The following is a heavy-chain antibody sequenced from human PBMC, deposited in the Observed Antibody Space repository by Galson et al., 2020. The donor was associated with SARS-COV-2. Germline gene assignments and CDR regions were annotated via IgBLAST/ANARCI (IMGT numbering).Heavy chain of an antibody. V-gene: IGHV3-30-3*01. D-gene: IGHD1-26*01. CDR2: ISYDGSNK. CDR1: GFTFSSYA. CDR3: ARGYSGSYYYFDC. J-gene: IGHJ4*02. Sequence: SLKISCAASGFTFSSYAMQWVRQAPGKGLEWVAVISYDGSNKYYADSVKGRFTISRDNSKNTLYLQMNSLRAEDTAVYYCARGYSGSYYYFDCWGQGALVTVSS.